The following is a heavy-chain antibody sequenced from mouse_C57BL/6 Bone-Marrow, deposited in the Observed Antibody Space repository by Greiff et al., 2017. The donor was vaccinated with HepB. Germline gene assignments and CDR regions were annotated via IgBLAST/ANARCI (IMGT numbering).Heavy chain of an antibody. J-gene: IGHJ4*01. CDR2: ISNGGGST. D-gene: IGHD2-4*01. CDR1: GFTFSDYY. Sequence: EVQVVESGGGLVQPGGSLKLSCAASGFTFSDYYMYWVRQTPEKRLEWVAYISNGGGSTYYPDTVKGRFTISRDNAKNTLYLQMSRLKSEDTAMYYCASPTMITTNYYAMDYWGQGTSVTVSS. CDR3: ASPTMITTNYYAMDY. V-gene: IGHV5-12*01.